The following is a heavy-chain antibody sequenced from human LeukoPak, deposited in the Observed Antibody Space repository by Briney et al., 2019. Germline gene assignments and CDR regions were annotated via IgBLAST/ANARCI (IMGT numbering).Heavy chain of an antibody. CDR1: GYTFTSYY. J-gene: IGHJ4*02. CDR2: INPSGGST. CDR3: AREPATTQRIDY. Sequence: ASVKVSCKASGYTFTSYYMHWVQQAPGQGLEWMGIINPSGGSTSYAQKFQGRVTMTRDTSTSTVYMELSSLRSEDTAMYYCAREPATTQRIDYWGQGTLVTVSS. D-gene: IGHD1-26*01. V-gene: IGHV1-46*01.